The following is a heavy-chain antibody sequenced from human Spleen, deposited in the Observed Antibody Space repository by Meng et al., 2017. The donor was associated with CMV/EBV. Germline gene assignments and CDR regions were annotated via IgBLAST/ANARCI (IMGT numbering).Heavy chain of an antibody. Sequence: QVQLVQSGAEVKKPGTSVKVSCKTSGYIFTDYFMHWVRQAPGQGLEWMGXINPKSGGANYAQKFQGRVTVTRETSIGTVYMEVSRLRSDDTAVYYCATAEFDYWGQGTLVTVSS. V-gene: IGHV1-2*02. CDR3: ATAEFDY. J-gene: IGHJ4*02. CDR1: GYIFTDYF. CDR2: INPKSGGA.